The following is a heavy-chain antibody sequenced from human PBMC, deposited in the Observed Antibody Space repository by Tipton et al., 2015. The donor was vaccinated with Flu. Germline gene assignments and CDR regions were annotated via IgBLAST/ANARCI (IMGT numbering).Heavy chain of an antibody. Sequence: LRLSCTVSGGSISSYYWSWIRQPAGKGLEWIGRIYTSGSTNYNPSLKSRVTMSVDTSKNQFSLKLSSVTAADTAVYYCAGLQRGYSGYAKYYFDYWGQGTLVTVSS. V-gene: IGHV4-4*07. CDR3: AGLQRGYSGYAKYYFDY. CDR2: IYTSGST. D-gene: IGHD5-12*01. CDR1: GGSISSYY. J-gene: IGHJ4*02.